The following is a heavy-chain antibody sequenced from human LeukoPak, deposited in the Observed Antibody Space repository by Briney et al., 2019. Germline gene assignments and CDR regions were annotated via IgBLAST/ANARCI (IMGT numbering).Heavy chain of an antibody. J-gene: IGHJ4*02. Sequence: PGGSLRLSCAASGFTFSSYSMNWFRQAPGKGLEWVSSISSSSSYIYYADSVKGRFTISRDNAKNSLYLQMNSLRAEDTAVYYCARDLERITMIRGTNYWGQGTLVTVSS. D-gene: IGHD3-10*01. CDR3: ARDLERITMIRGTNY. CDR2: ISSSSSYI. V-gene: IGHV3-21*01. CDR1: GFTFSSYS.